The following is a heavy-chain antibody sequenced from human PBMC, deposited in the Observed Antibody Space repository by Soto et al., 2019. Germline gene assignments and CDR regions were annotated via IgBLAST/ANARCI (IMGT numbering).Heavy chain of an antibody. D-gene: IGHD2-2*01. CDR2: IYYSGST. J-gene: IGHJ5*02. Sequence: WETLSLTCTVSGGSISSYYWSWIRQPPGKGLEWIGYIYYSGSTNYNPSLKSRVTISVDTSKNQFSLKLSSVTAADTAVYYCARDRKVPAAMYDWFDPWGQGTLVTVSS. V-gene: IGHV4-59*01. CDR3: ARDRKVPAAMYDWFDP. CDR1: GGSISSYY.